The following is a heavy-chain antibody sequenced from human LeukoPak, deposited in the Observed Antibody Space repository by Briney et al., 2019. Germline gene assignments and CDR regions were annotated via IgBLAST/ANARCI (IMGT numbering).Heavy chain of an antibody. Sequence: GGSLRLSCAASGFTFSSYAMHWVRQAPGKGLEWVAVMSYDGSNKYYADSVKGRFTISRDNSKNTLYLQMNSLRAEDTAVYYCARDHDYYDSSGYPDYWGQGTLVTVSS. CDR3: ARDHDYYDSSGYPDY. J-gene: IGHJ4*02. CDR1: GFTFSSYA. V-gene: IGHV3-30-3*01. CDR2: MSYDGSNK. D-gene: IGHD3-22*01.